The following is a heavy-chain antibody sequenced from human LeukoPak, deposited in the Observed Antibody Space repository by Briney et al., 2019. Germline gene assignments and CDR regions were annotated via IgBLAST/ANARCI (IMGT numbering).Heavy chain of an antibody. CDR2: ISYDGSNK. D-gene: IGHD3-10*01. CDR1: GFTFSSYG. J-gene: IGHJ4*02. CDR3: AKDMSVWFGELLIDY. Sequence: GGSLRLSCAASGFTFSSYGMHWVRQAPGKGLEWVAVISYDGSNKYYADSVKGRFTISRDNSKNTLYLQMNSLRAEDTAVYYCAKDMSVWFGELLIDYWGQGTLVTVSS. V-gene: IGHV3-30*18.